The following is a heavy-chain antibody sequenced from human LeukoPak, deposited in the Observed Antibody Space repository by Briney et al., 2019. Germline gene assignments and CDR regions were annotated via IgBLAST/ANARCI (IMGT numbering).Heavy chain of an antibody. D-gene: IGHD3-10*01. Sequence: GASVKVSCKASGYTFTSYYMHWVRQAPGQGLEWMGIINPSGGSTSYAQKFQGRVTMTRDTSTSTVYMELSSLRSEDTAVYYCARDKVRGGRKYNWFDPWGQGTLVTVSS. V-gene: IGHV1-46*01. J-gene: IGHJ5*02. CDR1: GYTFTSYY. CDR3: ARDKVRGGRKYNWFDP. CDR2: INPSGGST.